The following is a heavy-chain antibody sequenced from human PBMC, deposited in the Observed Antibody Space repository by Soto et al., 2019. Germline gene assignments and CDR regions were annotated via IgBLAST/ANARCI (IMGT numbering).Heavy chain of an antibody. D-gene: IGHD1-26*01. J-gene: IGHJ5*02. CDR3: AKNQGVELVPLATVDWFDP. V-gene: IGHV3-30-3*01. Sequence: GGSLRLSCAASGFTFSSYAMHWVRQAPGKGLEWVAVISYDGSNKYYADSVKGRFTISRDNSKSTVYLELNNLSAEDTAVYHCAKNQGVELVPLATVDWFDPWGQGSVVTVSS. CDR1: GFTFSSYA. CDR2: ISYDGSNK.